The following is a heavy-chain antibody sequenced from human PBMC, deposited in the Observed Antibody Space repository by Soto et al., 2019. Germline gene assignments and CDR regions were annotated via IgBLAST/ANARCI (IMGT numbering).Heavy chain of an antibody. V-gene: IGHV3-13*01. D-gene: IGHD3-22*01. CDR3: ARAYYDSSGYHVGGMDV. J-gene: IGHJ6*02. Sequence: GGALRLSCAASGFTFTRYDMHWVRLTEGKGLEWVSSIGTDYDTYYVDSAKGRFTISREDDKNSVYLQMNSLGAGDTAVYYCARAYYDSSGYHVGGMDVWGQGTMVTVSS. CDR2: IGTDYDT. CDR1: GFTFTRYD.